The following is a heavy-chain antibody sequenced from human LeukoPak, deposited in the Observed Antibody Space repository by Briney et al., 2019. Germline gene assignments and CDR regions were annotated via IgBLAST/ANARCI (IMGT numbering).Heavy chain of an antibody. CDR2: INHSGST. CDR3: AGDSSSSGDY. CDR1: GGSFSGYY. D-gene: IGHD6-6*01. J-gene: IGHJ4*02. Sequence: PSETLSLTCAVYGGSFSGYYWSWIRQPPGKGLEWIGEINHSGSTNYNPSLKSRVTISVDTSKNQFSLKLSSVTAADTAVYYCAGDSSSSGDYWGQGTLVTVSS. V-gene: IGHV4-34*01.